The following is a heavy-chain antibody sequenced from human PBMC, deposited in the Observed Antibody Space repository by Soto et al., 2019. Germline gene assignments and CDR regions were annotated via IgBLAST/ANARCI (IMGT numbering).Heavy chain of an antibody. J-gene: IGHJ6*02. CDR2: IIPIFGIP. V-gene: IGHV1-69*08. Sequence: QVQLVQSGAEVKKPGSSVKVSCKASGGTFSRYSITWVRQAPGHGLEWIGRIIPIFGIPTYAQKFQGRVTFTADESTSTAYMELSSLRADDAAVYYCAREDRDRETGLVPAAIDRMDVWGQGTTVTVS. D-gene: IGHD2-2*01. CDR1: GGTFSRYS. CDR3: AREDRDRETGLVPAAIDRMDV.